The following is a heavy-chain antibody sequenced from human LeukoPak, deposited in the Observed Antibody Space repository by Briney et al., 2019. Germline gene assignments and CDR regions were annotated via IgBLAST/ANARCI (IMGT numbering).Heavy chain of an antibody. J-gene: IGHJ6*03. V-gene: IGHV4-4*07. CDR2: IYTSGST. CDR1: GGSISSYY. D-gene: IGHD6-6*01. CDR3: ARDFSSSGLSRYYYYMDV. Sequence: SETLSLTCTVSGGSISSYYWSWIRQPAGKGLEWIGRIYTSGSTNYNPSLKSRVTMSVDTSKNQFSLKLSSVTAADTAVYYCARDFSSSGLSRYYYYMDVWGKGTTVTVSS.